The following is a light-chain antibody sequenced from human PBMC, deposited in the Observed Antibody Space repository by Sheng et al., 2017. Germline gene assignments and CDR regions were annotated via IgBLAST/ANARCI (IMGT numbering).Light chain of an antibody. V-gene: IGKV4-1*01. CDR3: QQYYSTPYT. Sequence: DIVMTQSPDSLAVSLGERATINCKSSQSILXNSNNNFLAWYQQKPGQPPKLLFSWASTRDSGVPDRFTGSGSGTDFTLTISSLRAEDVAVYYCQQYYSTPYTFGQGTKLRS. J-gene: IGKJ2*01. CDR1: QSILXNSNNNF. CDR2: WAS.